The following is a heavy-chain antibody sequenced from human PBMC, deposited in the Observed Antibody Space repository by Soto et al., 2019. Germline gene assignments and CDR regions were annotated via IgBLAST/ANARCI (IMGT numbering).Heavy chain of an antibody. CDR3: ASVEQQLVIGWFDP. V-gene: IGHV4-39*01. CDR1: GGSISSSSYY. CDR2: IYYSGST. J-gene: IGHJ5*02. Sequence: ETLSLTCTVSGGSISSSSYYWGWIRQPPGKGLEWIGSIYYSGSTYYNPSLKSRVTISVDTSKNQFSLKLSSVTAADTAVYYCASVEQQLVIGWFDPWGPGTLVTLSS. D-gene: IGHD6-13*01.